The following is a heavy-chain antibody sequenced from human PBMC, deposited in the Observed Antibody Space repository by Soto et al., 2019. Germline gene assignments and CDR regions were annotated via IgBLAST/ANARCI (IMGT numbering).Heavy chain of an antibody. CDR2: IKDKANSYTT. CDR3: AKIYGMDI. CDR1: GSSFGDYY. Sequence: EVQLLESGGGLVQPGGSLRLSCAASGSSFGDYYMDWVRQAPGKGLEWVGRIKDKANSYTTQYAPSVKGRFTISRDDSKNSLYLQMNSLETDDTAVYYCAKIYGMDIWGQGTMVTVSS. V-gene: IGHV3-72*01. J-gene: IGHJ6*02.